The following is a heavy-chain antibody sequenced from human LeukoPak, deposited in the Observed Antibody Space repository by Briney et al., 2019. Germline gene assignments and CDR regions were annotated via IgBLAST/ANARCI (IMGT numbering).Heavy chain of an antibody. D-gene: IGHD5-18*01. Sequence: GASVKVSCKVSGYTLTELSMHWVGQAPGKGLEWMGGFDPEDGETIYAQKFQARVTMTEDTSTDTAYMGLSSLRSEDTAVYYCATDRRGYSYGSFDYWGQGTLVTVSS. J-gene: IGHJ4*02. CDR1: GYTLTELS. V-gene: IGHV1-24*01. CDR2: FDPEDGET. CDR3: ATDRRGYSYGSFDY.